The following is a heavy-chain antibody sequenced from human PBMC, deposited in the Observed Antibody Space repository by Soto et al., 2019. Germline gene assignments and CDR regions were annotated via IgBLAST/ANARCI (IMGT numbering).Heavy chain of an antibody. V-gene: IGHV1-69*01. CDR1: GGTFSTYP. Sequence: QVQLVQSGAEVKKPGSSVKVSCKVSGGTFSTYPINWVRQAPGQGLEFMGGIIPKFGTTNYAQKFRGTVTITADESTSTAYMELNTLRSEDTAVYYCASGASNSTGRSIWFDPWGQGTLVTVSS. J-gene: IGHJ5*02. D-gene: IGHD6-19*01. CDR2: IIPKFGTT. CDR3: ASGASNSTGRSIWFDP.